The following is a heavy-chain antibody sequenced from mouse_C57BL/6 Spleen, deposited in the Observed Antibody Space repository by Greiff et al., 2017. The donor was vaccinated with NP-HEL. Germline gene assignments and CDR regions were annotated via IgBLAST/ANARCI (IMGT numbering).Heavy chain of an antibody. V-gene: IGHV1-82*01. CDR2: IYPGDGDT. CDR1: GYAFSSSW. Sequence: QVQLQQSGPELVKPGASVKISCKASGYAFSSSWMNWVKQRPGKGLEWIGRIYPGDGDTNYNGKFKGKATLTADKSSSTAYMQLSSLTSEDSAVYFCAREGANWDLFDDWGQGTTLTVSS. CDR3: AREGANWDLFDD. D-gene: IGHD4-1*01. J-gene: IGHJ2*01.